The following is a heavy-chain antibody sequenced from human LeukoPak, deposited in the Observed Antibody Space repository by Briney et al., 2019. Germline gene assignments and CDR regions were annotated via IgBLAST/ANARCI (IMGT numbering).Heavy chain of an antibody. Sequence: PRASVKVSCKASGYTFTSYGISWVRQAPGQGLEWMGWISAYNGNTNYAQKLQGRVTMTTDTSTSTAYMELRSLRSDDTAVYYCARVPAYSSGGSYYYYYMDVWGKGTTVTVSS. D-gene: IGHD6-19*01. J-gene: IGHJ6*03. CDR2: ISAYNGNT. CDR1: GYTFTSYG. CDR3: ARVPAYSSGGSYYYYYMDV. V-gene: IGHV1-18*01.